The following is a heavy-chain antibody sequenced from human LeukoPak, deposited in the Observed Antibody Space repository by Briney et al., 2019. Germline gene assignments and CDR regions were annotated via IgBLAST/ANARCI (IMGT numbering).Heavy chain of an antibody. V-gene: IGHV1-69*04. CDR2: IIPILGIA. Sequence: GASVKVSCKASGGTFSSYAISWVRQAPGQGLEWMGRIIPILGIANYAQKFQGRVTITADKSTSTAYMELSSLRSEDTAVYYCARDHCSGGSCYSYYYYGMDVWGQETTVTVSS. CDR1: GGTFSSYA. CDR3: ARDHCSGGSCYSYYYYGMDV. J-gene: IGHJ6*02. D-gene: IGHD2-15*01.